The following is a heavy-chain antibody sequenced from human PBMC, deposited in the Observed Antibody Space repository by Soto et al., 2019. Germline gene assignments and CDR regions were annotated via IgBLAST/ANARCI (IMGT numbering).Heavy chain of an antibody. CDR2: FYTDGSR. CDR3: TREDYYGSKMHGMDV. J-gene: IGHJ6*02. V-gene: IGHV3-53*01. D-gene: IGHD3-22*01. CDR1: GFSVSSNY. Sequence: EVQLVESGGGLIQPGGSLRLSCAASGFSVSSNYMSWVRQAPGKGLEWVSVFYTDGSRYYADSVKGRCTMSRDTSKNTLNLQMNSLRAADTAVYYCTREDYYGSKMHGMDVWGQGTTVTVSS.